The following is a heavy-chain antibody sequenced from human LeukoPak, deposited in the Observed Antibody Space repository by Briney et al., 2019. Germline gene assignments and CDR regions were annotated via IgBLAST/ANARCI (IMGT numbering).Heavy chain of an antibody. J-gene: IGHJ3*02. D-gene: IGHD4-23*01. CDR1: GGSISSYY. Sequence: SSETLSLTCTVSGGSISSYYWSWIRQPAGKGLEWIGRIYTSGSTNYNPSLKSRVTMSVDTSKNQFSLKLSSVTAADTAVYYCARLYYGGTSDAFDIWGQGTMVTVSS. V-gene: IGHV4-4*07. CDR3: ARLYYGGTSDAFDI. CDR2: IYTSGST.